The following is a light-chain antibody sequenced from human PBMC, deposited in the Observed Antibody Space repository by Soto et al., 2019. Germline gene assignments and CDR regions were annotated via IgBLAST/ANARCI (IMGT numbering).Light chain of an antibody. V-gene: IGLV2-23*02. Sequence: QSALTQPASVSGSPGQSITISCTGSNNDVGNYDRVSWYQQHPGKVPKLMIFDVSKRRSGVSIRFSGSKSGNTASLTISGLQADDEADYYCSSYAGSRFVVFGGGTKVTVL. CDR1: NNDVGNYDR. CDR3: SSYAGSRFVV. J-gene: IGLJ2*01. CDR2: DVS.